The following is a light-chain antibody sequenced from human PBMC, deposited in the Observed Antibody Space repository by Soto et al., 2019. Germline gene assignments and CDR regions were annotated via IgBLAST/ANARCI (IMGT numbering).Light chain of an antibody. V-gene: IGLV1-47*02. CDR2: SNN. CDR3: AAWDDGLNGYV. Sequence: QSVLTQPPSASGTPGQGVTISCSGSTSNIGSNYVYWYQQLPGTAPRTLIYSNNQRPSGVPDRFSGSKSGTSGSLAISGLLSEDEADYYCAAWDDGLNGYVFGTGTKVTVL. J-gene: IGLJ1*01. CDR1: TSNIGSNY.